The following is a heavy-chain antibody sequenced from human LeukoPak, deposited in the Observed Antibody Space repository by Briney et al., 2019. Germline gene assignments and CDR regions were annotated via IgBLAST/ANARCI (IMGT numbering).Heavy chain of an antibody. CDR3: ARSEVPAAPDAFDI. Sequence: GESLKISCKGSGYSFTNYWIGWVRQMPGKGLEWMGIFYPGDSDTKYSPSFQGQVTISADKSISTAYLQWSSLKASDTAMYYCARSEVPAAPDAFDIWGQGTMVTVSS. V-gene: IGHV5-51*01. CDR1: GYSFTNYW. CDR2: FYPGDSDT. D-gene: IGHD2-2*01. J-gene: IGHJ3*02.